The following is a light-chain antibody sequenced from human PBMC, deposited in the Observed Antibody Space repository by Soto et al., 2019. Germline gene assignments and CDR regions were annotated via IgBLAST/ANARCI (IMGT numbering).Light chain of an antibody. CDR3: QQYHSDPIT. CDR1: QGVFSSSTNKNY. Sequence: DIVMTQSPDSLAVSLGERATINCGSSQGVFSSSTNKNYLAWFQQKPGQPPKLLIYWASTRKSGVPDRFSGSGSGTDFTLTITSLQAEDVAVYYCQQYHSDPITFGQGTRLEIK. J-gene: IGKJ5*01. CDR2: WAS. V-gene: IGKV4-1*01.